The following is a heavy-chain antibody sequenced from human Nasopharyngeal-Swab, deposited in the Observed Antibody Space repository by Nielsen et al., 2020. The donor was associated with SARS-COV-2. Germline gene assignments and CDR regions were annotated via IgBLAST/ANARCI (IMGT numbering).Heavy chain of an antibody. CDR2: ISSSSDTI. Sequence: GSLKISCAASGFTINSHNLNWIRQAPGKGLEWISYISSSSDTISYADSVKGRFTISRDNAKNSLYLQMNSLRAEDTAVYYCAFGHHGWGQGIMVTVSS. CDR1: GFTINSHN. D-gene: IGHD1-14*01. V-gene: IGHV3-48*01. J-gene: IGHJ4*02. CDR3: AFGHHG.